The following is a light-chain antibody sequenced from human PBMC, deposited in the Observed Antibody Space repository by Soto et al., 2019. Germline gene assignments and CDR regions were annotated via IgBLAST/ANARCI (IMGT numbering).Light chain of an antibody. V-gene: IGKV4-1*01. CDR2: WAS. CDR3: QQYDTTPQT. Sequence: DIVMTQSPDSLAVSLGERATINCKSSQSVLYTPDNKNYLAWYQQKSGQPPKLLVYWASTRESGVPDRFSGSGSGTDFTLTISSLQAEDVAVYFCQQYDTTPQTFGQGTKVEIK. J-gene: IGKJ1*01. CDR1: QSVLYTPDNKNY.